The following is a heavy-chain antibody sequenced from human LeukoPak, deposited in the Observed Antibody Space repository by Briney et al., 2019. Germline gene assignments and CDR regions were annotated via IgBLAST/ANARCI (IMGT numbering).Heavy chain of an antibody. CDR1: GDSIKTYF. Sequence: SETLSLTCNVSGDSIKTYFWSWIRQPPGKGLEWLGYISHSGSTNYNPSLKSRVTISVDTSKNQFSLKLSSVTAADTAVYYCATSGYSSRYYYYYYYMDVWGKGTTVTVSS. D-gene: IGHD6-13*01. J-gene: IGHJ6*03. CDR3: ATSGYSSRYYYYYYYMDV. CDR2: ISHSGST. V-gene: IGHV4-59*01.